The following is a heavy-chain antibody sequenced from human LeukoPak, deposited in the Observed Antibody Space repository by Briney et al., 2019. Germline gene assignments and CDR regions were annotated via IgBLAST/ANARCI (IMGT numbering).Heavy chain of an antibody. D-gene: IGHD6-6*01. J-gene: IGHJ4*02. CDR3: ARRTSSSFYIDY. CDR1: GFSLSTSGMR. CDR2: IDWDDDK. V-gene: IGHV2-70*04. Sequence: ESGPALVKPTQTLTLTCTFSGFSLSTSGMRVSWIRQPPGKALEWLARIDWDDDKFYSTSLKTRLTISKDTSKNQVVLTMTNMDPVDTAIYYCARRTSSSFYIDYWGQGTLVTVSS.